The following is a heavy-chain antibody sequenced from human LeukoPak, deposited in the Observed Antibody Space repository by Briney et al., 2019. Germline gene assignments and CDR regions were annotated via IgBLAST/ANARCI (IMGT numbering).Heavy chain of an antibody. CDR2: IKGDGSEK. D-gene: IGHD6-19*01. CDR1: GFTFSSYW. Sequence: GGSLRLSCAGSGFTFSSYWMSWVRQAPGKGLEWVANIKGDGSEKYYVDSVKGRFTISRDNAKNSLYLQMKSLRAEDTAVYYCARFGVAGIDYWGQGTLVTVSS. V-gene: IGHV3-7*05. J-gene: IGHJ4*02. CDR3: ARFGVAGIDY.